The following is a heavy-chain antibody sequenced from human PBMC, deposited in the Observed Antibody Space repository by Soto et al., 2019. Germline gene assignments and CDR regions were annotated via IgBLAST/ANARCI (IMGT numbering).Heavy chain of an antibody. Sequence: GSLRVSCAAPGFTLSAYYMTWIRRAPGKGLEWVSYISSSSSYTNYADSVKGRCTISRDNASSSLYLQMNSLRAEDTAVYYCSREGRPFPAVDSWGQGTLVTVSS. CDR3: SREGRPFPAVDS. CDR2: ISSSSSYT. D-gene: IGHD6-6*01. J-gene: IGHJ4*02. CDR1: GFTLSAYY. V-gene: IGHV3-11*06.